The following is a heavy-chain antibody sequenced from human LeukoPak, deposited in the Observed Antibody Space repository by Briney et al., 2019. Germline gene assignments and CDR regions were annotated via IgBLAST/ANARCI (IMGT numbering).Heavy chain of an antibody. V-gene: IGHV4-34*01. CDR2: INHSGST. D-gene: IGHD3-22*01. Sequence: SETLSLTCAVYGGSFSGYYWSWIRQPLGKGLEWIGEINHSGSTNYNPSLKSRVAISVDTSRNQFSLRLSSVTAADTAVYYCARGQRITMTDWGQGTLVTVSS. J-gene: IGHJ4*02. CDR3: ARGQRITMTD. CDR1: GGSFSGYY.